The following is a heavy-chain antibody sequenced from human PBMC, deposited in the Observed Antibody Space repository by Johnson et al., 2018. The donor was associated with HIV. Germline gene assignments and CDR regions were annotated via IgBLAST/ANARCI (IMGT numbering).Heavy chain of an antibody. J-gene: IGHJ3*01. CDR3: AKDDNLGVWYSDAFDV. CDR1: GFTFADYG. Sequence: QVQLVESGGGVVQPGGSLRLSCAASGFTFADYGMHWVRQPPGKGLEWVAFIAHDESITHYADSVEGRFTMSRDNSKNTLYLQMKSLRPEDTSIYYCAKDDNLGVWYSDAFDVWGQGTVVTVSS. V-gene: IGHV3-30*02. CDR2: IAHDESIT. D-gene: IGHD6-19*01.